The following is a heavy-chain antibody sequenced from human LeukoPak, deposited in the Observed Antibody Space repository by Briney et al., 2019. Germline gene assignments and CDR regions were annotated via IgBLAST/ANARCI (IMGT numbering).Heavy chain of an antibody. Sequence: GGSLRLSCAASGFTFSSYAMSWVRQAPGKGLEWVSAIGGSGGSTYYADSAKGRFTISRDNSKNTLYLQMNSLRAEDTAVYYCAKGRVDTAILYVYFDYWGQGTLVTVSS. V-gene: IGHV3-23*01. D-gene: IGHD5-18*01. CDR1: GFTFSSYA. CDR3: AKGRVDTAILYVYFDY. CDR2: IGGSGGST. J-gene: IGHJ4*02.